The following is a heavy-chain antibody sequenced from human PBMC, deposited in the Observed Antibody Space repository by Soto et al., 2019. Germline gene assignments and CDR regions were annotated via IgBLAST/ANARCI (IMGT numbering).Heavy chain of an antibody. CDR3: ARSVRGVAATLYYYYVDV. V-gene: IGHV4-31*03. CDR2: IYYSGST. CDR1: GGSISSGGYY. D-gene: IGHD2-15*01. Sequence: SETLSLTCTVSGGSISSGGYYWSWIRQHPGKGLEWIGYIYYSGSTYYNPSLKSRVTISVDTSKNQFSLKLSSVTAADTAVYYCARSVRGVAATLYYYYVDVWGKGTTVTVSS. J-gene: IGHJ6*03.